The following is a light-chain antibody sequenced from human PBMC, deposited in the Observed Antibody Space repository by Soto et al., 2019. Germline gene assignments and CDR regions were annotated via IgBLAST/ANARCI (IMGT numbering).Light chain of an antibody. J-gene: IGLJ1*01. CDR3: SSYTTSTTYV. CDR1: SSDVGYYNY. V-gene: IGLV2-14*01. Sequence: QSVLTQPASVSGSPGQSITISCTGTSSDVGYYNYVSWYQQHPGKAPKLMIYEVSNRPSGISNRFSGSKSGNTASLTISGLQAADEADYYCSSYTTSTTYVVGTGTKVTVL. CDR2: EVS.